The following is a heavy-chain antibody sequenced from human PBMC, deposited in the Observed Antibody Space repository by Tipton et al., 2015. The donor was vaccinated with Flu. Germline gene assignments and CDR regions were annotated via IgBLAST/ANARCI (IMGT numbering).Heavy chain of an antibody. Sequence: TLSLTCTVSGGSMNIYYWCWIRQPPGKGLEWIGNVYYSGTTNYNPSLNSRVTMSLDTSTNQVPLRLSSVTVADSAVYYCVRRSAGSGFFRFDYWGQGPLVTVSS. V-gene: IGHV4-59*08. J-gene: IGHJ4*02. D-gene: IGHD3-9*01. CDR3: VRRSAGSGFFRFDY. CDR2: VYYSGTT. CDR1: GGSMNIYY.